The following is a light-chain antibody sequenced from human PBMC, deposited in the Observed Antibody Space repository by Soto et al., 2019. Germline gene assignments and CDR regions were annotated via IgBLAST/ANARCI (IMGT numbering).Light chain of an antibody. CDR2: KAS. V-gene: IGKV1-5*03. J-gene: IGKJ5*01. Sequence: DIQMTQSPSTLSASVGDRVTITCRASQNIKSWLAWYQQKPGKAPNLLIYKASSLETGVPSRFSGSGSGTEFTLTISSLQPDDFATYYCHHYDSYPITFGQGTRLEMK. CDR1: QNIKSW. CDR3: HHYDSYPIT.